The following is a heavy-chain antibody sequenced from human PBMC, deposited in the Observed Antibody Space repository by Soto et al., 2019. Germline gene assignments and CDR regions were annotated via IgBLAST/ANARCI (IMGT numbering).Heavy chain of an antibody. CDR3: AREYDSRLRFFDY. J-gene: IGHJ4*02. D-gene: IGHD3-22*01. V-gene: IGHV3-33*01. CDR2: IWYDGSNK. Sequence: PGGSMRLSCAASGFTFSSYGMHWVSQAPGKGLEWVAVIWYDGSNKYYADSVKGRFTISRDNSKNTLYLQMNSLRAEDTAVYYCAREYDSRLRFFDYWGQGTLVTVSS. CDR1: GFTFSSYG.